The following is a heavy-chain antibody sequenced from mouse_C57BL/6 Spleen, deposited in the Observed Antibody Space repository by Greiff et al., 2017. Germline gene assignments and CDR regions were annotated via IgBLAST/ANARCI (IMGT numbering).Heavy chain of an antibody. CDR3: ARAYGSSFDY. CDR2: INYDGSST. CDR1: GFTFSDYY. D-gene: IGHD1-1*01. Sequence: EVMLVESEGGLVQPGSSMKLSCTASGFTFSDYYMAWVRQVPEKGLEWVANINYDGSSTYYLDSLKSRFIISRDNAMNILYLQMSSLKSEDTATYYCARAYGSSFDYWGQGTTLTVSS. V-gene: IGHV5-16*01. J-gene: IGHJ2*01.